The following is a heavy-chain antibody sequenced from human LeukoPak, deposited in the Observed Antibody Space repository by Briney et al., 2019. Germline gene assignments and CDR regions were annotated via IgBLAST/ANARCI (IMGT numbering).Heavy chain of an antibody. CDR3: AVRGGDYDSSGYYKYFDY. J-gene: IGHJ4*02. D-gene: IGHD3-22*01. V-gene: IGHV4-30-2*01. Sequence: PSETLSLTCAVSGGSISSGGYSWSWIRQPPGKGLEWIGYIYHSGSTCYNPSLKSRVTISVERSENQFSLKLSSVTAADTAVYYCAVRGGDYDSSGYYKYFDYWGQGTLVTVSS. CDR1: GGSISSGGYS. CDR2: IYHSGST.